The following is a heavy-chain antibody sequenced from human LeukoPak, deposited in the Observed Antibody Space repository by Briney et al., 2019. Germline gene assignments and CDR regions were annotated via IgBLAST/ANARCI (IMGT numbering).Heavy chain of an antibody. J-gene: IGHJ4*02. V-gene: IGHV1-18*01. Sequence: GASVKVSCKASGYTFTSYGISWVRQAPGQGLEWMGWISAYNDNTNYAQKLQGRVTMTTDTSTSTAYMELRSLRAEDTAVYFCAKLSGIRGTHLVISDWGQGTLVTVSS. CDR1: GYTFTSYG. CDR3: AKLSGIRGTHLVISD. D-gene: IGHD3-9*01. CDR2: ISAYNDNT.